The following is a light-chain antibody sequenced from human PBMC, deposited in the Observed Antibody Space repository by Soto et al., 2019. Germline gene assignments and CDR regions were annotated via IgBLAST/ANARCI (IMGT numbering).Light chain of an antibody. CDR3: KSYAGSNTYV. V-gene: IGLV2-8*01. CDR1: KNDIGVYDF. CDR2: EVV. Sequence: QSVLTQPPSASGAPGQSGTISCTGTKNDIGVYDFVSWYQQHPGNAPRLIIYEVVQRPSGVPDRFSGSKSGNTASLPVSGLQAADEADYFCKSYAGSNTYVFGSGTKLTVL. J-gene: IGLJ1*01.